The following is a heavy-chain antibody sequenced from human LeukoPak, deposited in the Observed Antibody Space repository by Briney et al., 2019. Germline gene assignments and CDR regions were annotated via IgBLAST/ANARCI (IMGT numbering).Heavy chain of an antibody. D-gene: IGHD4-17*01. CDR1: GYTFTSYD. Sequence: ASVKVSCKASGYTFTSYDINWVRQATGQGLEWMGWMNPNSGNTGYAQKFQGRVTMTRNTSISTAYMELSSLRSEDTAVYYCGRAYGEGYYYYGMDVWGQGTTVTVSS. CDR2: MNPNSGNT. J-gene: IGHJ6*02. CDR3: GRAYGEGYYYYGMDV. V-gene: IGHV1-8*01.